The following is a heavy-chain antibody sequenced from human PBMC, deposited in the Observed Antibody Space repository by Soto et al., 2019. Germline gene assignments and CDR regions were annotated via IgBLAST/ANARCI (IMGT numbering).Heavy chain of an antibody. D-gene: IGHD2-2*01. J-gene: IGHJ4*02. CDR1: GYTFSDYY. Sequence: QVQLVQSGAEVKKPGASVKVSCKASGYTFSDYYMHWVRQAPGQGLEWMGWINSKSGGTGYAEKFQGRVTMSRDTSISTAYMEPRRLRSDDTAMYYCAREAYCTSTTCSAFDYWGQGTLVTVSS. V-gene: IGHV1-2*02. CDR3: AREAYCTSTTCSAFDY. CDR2: INSKSGGT.